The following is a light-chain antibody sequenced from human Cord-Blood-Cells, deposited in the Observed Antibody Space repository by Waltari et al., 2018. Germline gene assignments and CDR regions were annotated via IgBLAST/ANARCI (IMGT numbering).Light chain of an antibody. V-gene: IGLV2-11*01. CDR3: CSYAGSYTYV. CDR1: SSDVGGYNY. J-gene: IGLJ1*01. CDR2: DVS. Sequence: QSALTQPRSVSGSPGQSVTISSTGTSSDVGGYNYVSWYQQLPGKAPKLMIYDVSKRPSGVPDRFSGSKSGNTASLTISGLQAEDEADYYCCSYAGSYTYVFGTGTKVTVL.